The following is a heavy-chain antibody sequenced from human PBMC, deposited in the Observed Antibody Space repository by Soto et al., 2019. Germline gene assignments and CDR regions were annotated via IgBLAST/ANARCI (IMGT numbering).Heavy chain of an antibody. V-gene: IGHV4-59*08. J-gene: IGHJ4*02. D-gene: IGHD6-13*01. Sequence: SETLSLTCTVSGGPISSISNHYCSWFRLPPGKGLEWIGYMSYSGFTSYNPSLKSRVIISMDTSKNQFSLKLSSVTAADTAVYYCARHRTHSSSWVDYWGQGTLVTVSS. CDR2: MSYSGFT. CDR1: GGPISSISNHY. CDR3: ARHRTHSSSWVDY.